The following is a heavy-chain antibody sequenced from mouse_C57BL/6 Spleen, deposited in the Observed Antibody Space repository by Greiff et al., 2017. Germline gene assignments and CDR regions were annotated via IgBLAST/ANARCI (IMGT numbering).Heavy chain of an antibody. J-gene: IGHJ4*01. CDR1: GYAFSSSW. CDR3: ARSWAYAMDY. V-gene: IGHV1-82*01. Sequence: VQLQQSGPELVKPGASVKISCKASGYAFSSSWMNWVKQRPGKGLEWIGRIYPGDGDTNYNGKFKGKATLTADKSSSTAYMQLSSLTSEDSAVYFCARSWAYAMDYWGQGTSVTVSS. CDR2: IYPGDGDT.